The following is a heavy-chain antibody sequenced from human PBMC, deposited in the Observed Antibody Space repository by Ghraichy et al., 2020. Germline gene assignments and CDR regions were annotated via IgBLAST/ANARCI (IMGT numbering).Heavy chain of an antibody. CDR3: ARVGPRHDYYGSGSYFYPFDY. Sequence: LSLTCTVSGGSISSYYWSWIRQPPGKGLEWIGYIYYSGSTNYNPSLKSRVTISVDTSKNQFSLKLSSVTAADTAVYYCARVGPRHDYYGSGSYFYPFDYWGQGTLVTVSS. CDR1: GGSISSYY. J-gene: IGHJ4*02. D-gene: IGHD3-10*01. CDR2: IYYSGST. V-gene: IGHV4-59*01.